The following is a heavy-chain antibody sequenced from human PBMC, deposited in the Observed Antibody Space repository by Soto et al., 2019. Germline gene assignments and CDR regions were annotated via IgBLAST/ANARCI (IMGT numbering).Heavy chain of an antibody. CDR2: ISSYNVNT. J-gene: IGHJ4*02. CDR1: GYSFSTSG. CDR3: ARENCTGGSCYRTFDY. Sequence: QVQLVQSGAEVKKPGASVKVSCKAAGYSFSTSGISWVRQAPGQGLEWVGWISSYNVNTNYAQKVQGRVTMTTDTSTSTAYMELRSLTSDDTVVYYCARENCTGGSCYRTFDYWGQGTLVTVSS. V-gene: IGHV1-18*01. D-gene: IGHD2-15*01.